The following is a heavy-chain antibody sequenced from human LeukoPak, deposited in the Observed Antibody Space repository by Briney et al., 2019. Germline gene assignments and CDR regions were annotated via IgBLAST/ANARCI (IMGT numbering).Heavy chain of an antibody. D-gene: IGHD3-10*01. Sequence: PSETLSLTCTVSGGSISSSSYYWGWIRQPPGKGLEWIGSIYYSGTTYYNPSLKSRVTISVDTSKNQFSLKLSSVTAADTALYYCAKHYMGSSYNHGLDCWGQGTLVTVSS. CDR2: IYYSGTT. J-gene: IGHJ4*02. V-gene: IGHV4-39*01. CDR3: AKHYMGSSYNHGLDC. CDR1: GGSISSSSYY.